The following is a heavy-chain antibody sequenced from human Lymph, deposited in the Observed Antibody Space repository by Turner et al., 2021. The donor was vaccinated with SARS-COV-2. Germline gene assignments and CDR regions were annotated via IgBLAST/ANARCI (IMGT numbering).Heavy chain of an antibody. V-gene: IGHV1-2*02. J-gene: IGHJ6*02. CDR3: ARDVERYNDFWSGYSGGYGLDV. Sequence: QVQLVQSGAAVKKPGASVKFSCKPSGYTFTGYYMHWVRRAPGQGLEWMGWINPNSCGTNYAQKFQGRVTMTRDTSISKAYMELSRLRSDDTAVYYCARDVERYNDFWSGYSGGYGLDVWGQGTTVTVSS. D-gene: IGHD3-3*01. CDR2: INPNSCGT. CDR1: GYTFTGYY.